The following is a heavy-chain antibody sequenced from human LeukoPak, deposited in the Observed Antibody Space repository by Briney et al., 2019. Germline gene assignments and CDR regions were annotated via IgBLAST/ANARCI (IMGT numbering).Heavy chain of an antibody. V-gene: IGHV3-64*01. CDR3: APMPGYSSGWYLSFDY. Sequence: GGSLRLSCAASGFTFSRYAMHWVRQAPGKGLEYVSGITSNGGSTYYANSVKGRFTISRDNSKNTLYLQMGSLRAEDMAVYYCAPMPGYSSGWYLSFDYWGQGTLVTVSS. CDR1: GFTFSRYA. CDR2: ITSNGGST. D-gene: IGHD6-19*01. J-gene: IGHJ4*02.